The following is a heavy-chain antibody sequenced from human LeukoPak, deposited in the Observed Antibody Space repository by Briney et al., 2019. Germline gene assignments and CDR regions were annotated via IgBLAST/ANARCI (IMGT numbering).Heavy chain of an antibody. CDR1: GFTFSSYG. D-gene: IGHD3-9*01. CDR2: ISYDGGNK. CDR3: AKDLGPYDILTGCDY. V-gene: IGHV3-30*18. Sequence: PGRSLRLSCAASGFTFSSYGMHWVRQAPGKGLEWVAVISYDGGNKYYADSVKGRFTISRDNSKNTLYLQMNSLRAEDTAVYYCAKDLGPYDILTGCDYWGQGTLVTVSS. J-gene: IGHJ4*02.